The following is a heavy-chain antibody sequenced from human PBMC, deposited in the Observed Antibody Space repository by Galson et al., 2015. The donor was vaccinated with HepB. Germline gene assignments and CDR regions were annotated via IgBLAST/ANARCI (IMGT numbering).Heavy chain of an antibody. Sequence: CAISGDSVSSNSAAWNWIRQSPSRGLEWLGRTYYRSKWYNDYAVSVKSRITINPDTSKNQFSLQLNSVTPEGTAVYYCARARLAAAGTEGDFQHWGQGTLVTVSS. CDR2: TYYRSKWYN. CDR1: GDSVSSNSAA. CDR3: ARARLAAAGTEGDFQH. V-gene: IGHV6-1*01. J-gene: IGHJ1*01. D-gene: IGHD6-13*01.